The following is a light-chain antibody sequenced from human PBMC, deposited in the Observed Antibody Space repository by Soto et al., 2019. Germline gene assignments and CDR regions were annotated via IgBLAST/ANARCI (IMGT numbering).Light chain of an antibody. V-gene: IGLV1-44*01. CDR3: AVWDDSLNGVL. CDR2: NNN. CDR1: SSNIGGNL. Sequence: QSVLTQSPSTSGTPGQRVTISCSGSSSNIGGNLVNWYQQMPGTAPKLLIYNNNQRSSGVRDRFSSSKSGTSASLAISRLQSEDEDDYYCAVWDDSLNGVLFGGGTKLTVL. J-gene: IGLJ2*01.